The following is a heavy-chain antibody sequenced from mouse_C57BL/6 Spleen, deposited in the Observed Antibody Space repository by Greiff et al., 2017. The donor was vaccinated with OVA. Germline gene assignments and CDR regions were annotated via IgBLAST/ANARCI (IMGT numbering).Heavy chain of an antibody. V-gene: IGHV3-6*01. J-gene: IGHJ2*01. CDR2: ISYDGSN. CDR1: GYSITSGYY. CDR3: ARGSSYLYYFDY. D-gene: IGHD1-1*01. Sequence: EVQLQQSGPGLVKPSQSLSLTCSVPGYSITSGYYWNWIRQFPGNKLEWMGYISYDGSNNYNPSLKNRISITRDTSKNQFFLKLNSVTTEDTATYYCARGSSYLYYFDYWGQGTTLTVSS.